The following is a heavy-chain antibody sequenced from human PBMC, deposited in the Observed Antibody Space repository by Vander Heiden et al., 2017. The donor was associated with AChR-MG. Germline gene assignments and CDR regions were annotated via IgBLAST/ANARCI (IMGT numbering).Heavy chain of an antibody. CDR1: GGTFSSYA. V-gene: IGHV1-69*06. CDR2: IIPIFGTA. Sequence: QVQLVQSGAEVKKPGSSVKVSCKASGGTFSSYAISWVRQAPGQGLEWMGGIIPIFGTANYAQKFQGRVTITADKSTSTAYMELSSLRSEDTAVYYCARARAGEWELLLPSIYNWFDPWGQGTLVTVSS. J-gene: IGHJ5*02. CDR3: ARARAGEWELLLPSIYNWFDP. D-gene: IGHD1-26*01.